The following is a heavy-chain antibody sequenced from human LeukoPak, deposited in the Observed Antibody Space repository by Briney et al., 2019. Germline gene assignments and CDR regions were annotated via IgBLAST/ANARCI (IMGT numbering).Heavy chain of an antibody. D-gene: IGHD2-2*01. CDR2: VCADGGST. Sequence: PVGALRLSRAASGFTFNIFAINWVRPAPGKGVEYVSAVCADGGSTYYANSVQGRFTITRDNSKDMLYLQMGSMRGDDMAVYYCARSQCTSSSCYLDYWGQGTLVTVSS. J-gene: IGHJ4*02. V-gene: IGHV3-64*01. CDR1: GFTFNIFA. CDR3: ARSQCTSSSCYLDY.